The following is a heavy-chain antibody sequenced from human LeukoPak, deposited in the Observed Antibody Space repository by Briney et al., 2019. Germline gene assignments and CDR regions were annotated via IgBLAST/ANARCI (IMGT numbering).Heavy chain of an antibody. CDR1: GFTFSSYS. D-gene: IGHD5-12*01. Sequence: GGSLRLSCAASGFTFSSYSMNWVRQAPGKGLEWVSSISSSSSYIYYADSVKGRFTISRDNAKNSLYLQMNSLRAEDTAVYYCARFSDYSYAFDIWGQGTMVTVSS. CDR3: ARFSDYSYAFDI. CDR2: ISSSSSYI. J-gene: IGHJ3*02. V-gene: IGHV3-21*01.